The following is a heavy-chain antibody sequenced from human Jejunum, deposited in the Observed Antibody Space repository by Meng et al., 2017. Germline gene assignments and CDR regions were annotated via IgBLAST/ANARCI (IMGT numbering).Heavy chain of an antibody. CDR2: ISSNGRST. D-gene: IGHD1-26*01. CDR3: VRDLSGESTDYFDS. J-gene: IGHJ4*02. V-gene: IGHV3-74*01. CDR1: GFIFSTYD. Sequence: GESLKISCAASGFIFSTYDMHWVRQAPGKGLVWVSRISSNGRSTNYADSVEGRFTISRDNAKNTLYLQMNSLRVEDTAMYYCVRDLSGESTDYFDSWGQGTLDTVSS.